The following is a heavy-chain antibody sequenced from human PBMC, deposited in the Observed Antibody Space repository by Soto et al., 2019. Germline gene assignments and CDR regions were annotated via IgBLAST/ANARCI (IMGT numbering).Heavy chain of an antibody. CDR1: GYTFTSYA. Sequence: ASVKVSCKASGYTFTSYAMHWVRQAPGQRLEWMGWINAGNGNTKYSQKFQGRVTITRDTSASTAYMELSSLRSEDTAVYYCAYPLRFLDRLAAFDIWGQGTMVTVSS. CDR3: AYPLRFLDRLAAFDI. CDR2: INAGNGNT. V-gene: IGHV1-3*01. J-gene: IGHJ3*02. D-gene: IGHD3-3*01.